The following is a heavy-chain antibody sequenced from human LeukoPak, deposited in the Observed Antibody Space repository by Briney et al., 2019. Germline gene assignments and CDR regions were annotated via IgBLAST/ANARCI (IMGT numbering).Heavy chain of an antibody. Sequence: GGSLRLSCAASGFTFSSYAMHWVRQAPGKGLEWVAVISYDGSNKYYADSVKGRFTISRDNSKNTLYLQMSSLRAEDTAVYYCAKYYLWFGEHDYWGQGTLVTVSS. J-gene: IGHJ4*02. CDR3: AKYYLWFGEHDY. V-gene: IGHV3-30-3*02. D-gene: IGHD3-10*01. CDR1: GFTFSSYA. CDR2: ISYDGSNK.